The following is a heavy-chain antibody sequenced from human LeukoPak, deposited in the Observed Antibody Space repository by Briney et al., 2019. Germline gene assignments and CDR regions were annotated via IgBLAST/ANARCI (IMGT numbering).Heavy chain of an antibody. CDR3: ASFGGPFDP. V-gene: IGHV4-4*09. Sequence: SETLSLTCAVYGGSFSGYYWSWIRQPPGKGLEWIGYIYTSGSTNYNPSLKSRVTISVDTSKNQFSLKLSSVTAADTAVYYCASFGGPFDPWGQGTLVTVSS. CDR1: GGSFSGYY. J-gene: IGHJ5*02. CDR2: IYTSGST. D-gene: IGHD3-3*01.